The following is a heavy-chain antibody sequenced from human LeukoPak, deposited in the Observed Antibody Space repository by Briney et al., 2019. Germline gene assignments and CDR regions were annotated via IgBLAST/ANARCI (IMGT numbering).Heavy chain of an antibody. V-gene: IGHV3-64*01. CDR2: ISSNGGST. CDR1: GFAFSNYA. CDR3: ARVFYDDSAYSYDY. D-gene: IGHD3-22*01. J-gene: IGHJ4*02. Sequence: PGGSLRLSCAASGFAFSNYAMHWVRQAPGKGLEYVSAISSNGGSTYYANSVKGRFTISRNNSKNTLFLQMGSLRAEDMAVYYCARVFYDDSAYSYDYWGQGTLVTVSS.